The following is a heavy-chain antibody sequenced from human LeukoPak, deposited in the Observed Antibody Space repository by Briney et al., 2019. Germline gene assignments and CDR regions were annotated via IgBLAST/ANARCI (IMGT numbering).Heavy chain of an antibody. D-gene: IGHD3-16*02. V-gene: IGHV1-18*01. Sequence: ASVKVSCKASGYTFTSYGISWVRQAPGQGLEWMGWISAYNGNTNYAQKLQGRVTMTTDTSTSTAYMELRSLRSDDTAVYYCARGEDDYVWGSYRPGAFDIWGQGTMVTVSS. CDR3: ARGEDDYVWGSYRPGAFDI. CDR1: GYTFTSYG. CDR2: ISAYNGNT. J-gene: IGHJ3*02.